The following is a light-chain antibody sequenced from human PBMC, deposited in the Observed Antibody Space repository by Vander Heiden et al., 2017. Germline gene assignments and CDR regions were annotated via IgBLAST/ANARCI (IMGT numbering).Light chain of an antibody. J-gene: IGLJ1*01. Sequence: SVFTQPPSVSAAAGGKVTISCSGSSSNIENNYVSWYQQLPGTAPKLLIYYNNKRPSGIPDRFSGSKSGTSATLGITGLQTGDEADYYCGTWDSSLSDAVFGTGTKVTVL. CDR3: GTWDSSLSDAV. V-gene: IGLV1-51*01. CDR1: SSNIENNY. CDR2: YNN.